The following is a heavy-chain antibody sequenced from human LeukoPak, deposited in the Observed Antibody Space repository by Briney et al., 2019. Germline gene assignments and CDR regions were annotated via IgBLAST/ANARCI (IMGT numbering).Heavy chain of an antibody. CDR1: GFTFSSYS. CDR3: ARVEDSGYYCMDV. CDR2: ISSSSSYI. Sequence: GGSLRLSCAASGFTFSSYSMNWVRQAPGKGLEWVSSISSSSSYIYYADSVKGRFTISRDSAKNSLYLQMNSLRAKDTAVYYCARVEDSGYYCMDVWGKGTTVTVSS. D-gene: IGHD3-10*01. J-gene: IGHJ6*03. V-gene: IGHV3-21*01.